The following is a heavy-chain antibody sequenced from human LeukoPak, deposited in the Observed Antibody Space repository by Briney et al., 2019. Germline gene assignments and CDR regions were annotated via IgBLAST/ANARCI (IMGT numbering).Heavy chain of an antibody. CDR2: IYYSGST. CDR1: GGSISSHY. D-gene: IGHD3-3*01. CDR3: ARGTYYDFWSGYSSDI. V-gene: IGHV4-59*11. Sequence: SETLSLTCTVSGGSISSHYWSWIRQPPGKGLEWIGYIYYSGSTNYNPSLKSRVTISVDTSKNQLSLKLSSVTAADTAVYYCARGTYYDFWSGYSSDIWGQGTMVTVSS. J-gene: IGHJ3*02.